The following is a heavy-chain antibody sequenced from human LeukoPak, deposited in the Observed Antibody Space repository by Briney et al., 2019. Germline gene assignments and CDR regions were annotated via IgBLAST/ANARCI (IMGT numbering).Heavy chain of an antibody. Sequence: GGSLRLSCAASGFTVSSNYMSWVRQAPGKGLEWVSVIYSGGSTYYADSVKGRFTISRDNSKNTLYLQMNSLRAEDTAVYYCARDLQVWAYYFDYWGQGTLVTVSS. CDR3: ARDLQVWAYYFDY. D-gene: IGHD3-16*01. CDR2: IYSGGST. J-gene: IGHJ4*02. V-gene: IGHV3-66*01. CDR1: GFTVSSNY.